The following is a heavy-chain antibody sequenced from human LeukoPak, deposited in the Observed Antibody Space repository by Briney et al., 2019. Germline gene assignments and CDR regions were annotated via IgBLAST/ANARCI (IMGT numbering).Heavy chain of an antibody. CDR3: ARQYDSSGYYPDY. CDR2: IYPGDSDT. CDR1: GYSFTSYW. V-gene: IGHV5-51*01. Sequence: GESLKISCKGSGYSFTSYWIGWVRQMPGKGLEWMGIIYPGDSDTRYSLSFQGQVTISADKSISTAYLQWSSLKASDTAMYYCARQYDSSGYYPDYWGQGTLVTVSS. D-gene: IGHD3-22*01. J-gene: IGHJ4*02.